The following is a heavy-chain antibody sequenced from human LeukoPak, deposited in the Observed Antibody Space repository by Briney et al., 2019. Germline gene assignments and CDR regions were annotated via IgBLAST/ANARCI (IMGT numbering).Heavy chain of an antibody. CDR2: ISYDGSNK. CDR1: GFTFISYG. J-gene: IGHJ4*01. D-gene: IGHD2-15*01. Sequence: GRSLRLSCAASGFTFISYGMHWVRQAPGKGLDGVAVISYDGSNKYYADSVEGRFTISRDNSKNTLYLQMNSLRAEDTAVYYCAKEIFTGPIDYWGPGTLVTVSP. CDR3: AKEIFTGPIDY. V-gene: IGHV3-30*18.